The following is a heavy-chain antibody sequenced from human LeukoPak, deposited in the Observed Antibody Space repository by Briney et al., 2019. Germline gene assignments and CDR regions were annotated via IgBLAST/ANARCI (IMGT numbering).Heavy chain of an antibody. CDR1: GFTFSYYD. Sequence: PGGSLRLSCAASGFTFSYYDMHWVRQVSGKSLEWVSGIGKDGDTYYPGSVKGRFTISRENAQNSLYLQMNSLRAEDTAVYYCARWRGHQSEFDLWGQGTLVTVSS. CDR3: ARWRGHQSEFDL. CDR2: IGKDGDT. D-gene: IGHD3-3*01. J-gene: IGHJ4*02. V-gene: IGHV3-13*01.